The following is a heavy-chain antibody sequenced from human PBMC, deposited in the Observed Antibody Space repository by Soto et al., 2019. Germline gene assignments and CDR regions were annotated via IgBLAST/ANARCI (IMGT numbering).Heavy chain of an antibody. V-gene: IGHV3-48*03. J-gene: IGHJ4*02. D-gene: IGHD2-2*01. Sequence: EVPLVESGGGLVQPGGSLRLSCAASGFTFSSYEMNWVRQAPGKGLEWVSYISSSGSTIYYADSVKGRFTISRDNAKNSLYLQMNSLRAEDTAVYYCARGYWSSTSCRIKKIFDYWGQGTLVTVSS. CDR2: ISSSGSTI. CDR1: GFTFSSYE. CDR3: ARGYWSSTSCRIKKIFDY.